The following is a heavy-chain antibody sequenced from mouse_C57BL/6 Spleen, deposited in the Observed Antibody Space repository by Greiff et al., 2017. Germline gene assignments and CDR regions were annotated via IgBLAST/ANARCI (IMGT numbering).Heavy chain of an antibody. V-gene: IGHV1-82*01. CDR2: IYPGDGDT. Sequence: VKLMESGPELVKPGASVKISCKASGYAFSSSWMNWVKQRPGKGLEWIGRIYPGDGDTNYNGKFKGKATLTADKSSSTAYMQLSSLTSEDSAVYFCATYYYGRAMDYWGQGTSVTVSS. CDR3: ATYYYGRAMDY. CDR1: GYAFSSSW. J-gene: IGHJ4*01. D-gene: IGHD1-1*01.